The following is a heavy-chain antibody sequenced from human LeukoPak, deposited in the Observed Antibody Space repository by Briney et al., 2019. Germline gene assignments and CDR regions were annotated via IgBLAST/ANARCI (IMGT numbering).Heavy chain of an antibody. D-gene: IGHD5-18*01. CDR2: VFDSGRT. Sequence: SETLSLTCTVSGGSMTTHHWNWIRQTPGRGLEWIGYVFDSGRTKENPSLKSRVTLSADTSKNQLSLRLSSVTAADTAVYYCTTIKRGNIFGYFDFWGQGILVTVSS. J-gene: IGHJ4*02. CDR1: GGSMTTHH. CDR3: TTIKRGNIFGYFDF. V-gene: IGHV4-59*11.